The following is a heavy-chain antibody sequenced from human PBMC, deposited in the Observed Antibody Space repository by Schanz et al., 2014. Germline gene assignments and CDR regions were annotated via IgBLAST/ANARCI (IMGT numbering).Heavy chain of an antibody. CDR3: ARGRGYIIGQ. J-gene: IGHJ4*02. CDR1: GFSVSNTY. CDR2: INSAGTT. Sequence: EVQLAESGGGLIQPGGSLRLSCVVSGFSVSNTYMHWVRQPPGKGLEWVSVINSAGTTYYADSVKGRFTFSRDSSKNTVYLQMDSPRADDTSVYYCARGRGYIIGQWGQGILVTVSS. V-gene: IGHV3-53*01. D-gene: IGHD3-10*01.